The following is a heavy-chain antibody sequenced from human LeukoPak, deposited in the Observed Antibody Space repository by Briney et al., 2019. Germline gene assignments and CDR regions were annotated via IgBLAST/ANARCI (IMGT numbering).Heavy chain of an antibody. CDR1: GGSISSYY. V-gene: IGHV4-4*07. D-gene: IGHD3-22*01. J-gene: IGHJ4*02. CDR3: ARVVYYDSSGYSDY. Sequence: SETLSLTCTVSGGSISSYYWSWIRQPAGKGLEWIGRIYTSGSTNYNPSLKSRVTTSVDTSKNQFSLKLSSVTAADTAVYYCARVVYYDSSGYSDYWGQGTLVTVSS. CDR2: IYTSGST.